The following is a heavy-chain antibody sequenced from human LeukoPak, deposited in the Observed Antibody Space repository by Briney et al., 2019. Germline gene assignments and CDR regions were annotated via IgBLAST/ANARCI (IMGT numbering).Heavy chain of an antibody. CDR1: GFTFSDYA. CDR3: AKDSPSRTATTEVPVDY. Sequence: GGSLRLSCAASGFTFSDYAMNWVRQAPGKGLEWVSSISSSSSYIYFANSVRGRFTIYRDNAKNSLYLQMNSLRAEDTAVYYCAKDSPSRTATTEVPVDYWGQGTLVTVSS. J-gene: IGHJ4*02. V-gene: IGHV3-21*01. CDR2: ISSSSSYI. D-gene: IGHD5-24*01.